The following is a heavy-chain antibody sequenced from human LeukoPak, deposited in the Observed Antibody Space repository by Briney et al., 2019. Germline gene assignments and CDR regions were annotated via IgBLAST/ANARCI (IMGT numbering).Heavy chain of an antibody. D-gene: IGHD3-22*01. CDR3: ARGRQDVTMIVVVMTAVSYYLDV. V-gene: IGHV4-34*01. CDR2: MNPSGST. Sequence: PSETLSLTCAVYGGSFSGYYWTWIRQTPEKGLEWIGEMNPSGSTSYNPSLKSRVTISVDTSKNQFSLKLSSVTAAGTAVYYCARGRQDVTMIVVVMTAVSYYLDVWGKGTTVTVS. J-gene: IGHJ6*03. CDR1: GGSFSGYY.